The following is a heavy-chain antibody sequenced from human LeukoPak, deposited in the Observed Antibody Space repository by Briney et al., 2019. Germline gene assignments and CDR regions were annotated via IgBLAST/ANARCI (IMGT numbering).Heavy chain of an antibody. Sequence: GGSLRLSCAASGFTFSDHYMDWVSQAPGKGLEWVGRTRNKANSYTTEYAASVKGRFTISRDERKNSLYLQMNSLKTEDTAVYYCARRGQSIAAAGYYFDYWGQGTLVTVSS. V-gene: IGHV3-72*01. CDR1: GFTFSDHY. CDR2: TRNKANSYTT. J-gene: IGHJ4*02. D-gene: IGHD6-13*01. CDR3: ARRGQSIAAAGYYFDY.